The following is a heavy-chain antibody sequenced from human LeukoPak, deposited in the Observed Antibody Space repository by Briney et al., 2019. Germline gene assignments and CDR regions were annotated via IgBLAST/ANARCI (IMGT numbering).Heavy chain of an antibody. V-gene: IGHV3-21*01. CDR1: GFTFSSYS. D-gene: IGHD1-26*01. J-gene: IGHJ5*02. Sequence: GGSLRLSCAASGFTFSSYSMNWVRQAPGKGLEWVSSISSSSSYIYYADSEKGRFTISRDNAKNSLYLQMNSLRAEDTAVYYCARAGAAGATIGWFDPWGQGTLVTVSS. CDR3: ARAGAAGATIGWFDP. CDR2: ISSSSSYI.